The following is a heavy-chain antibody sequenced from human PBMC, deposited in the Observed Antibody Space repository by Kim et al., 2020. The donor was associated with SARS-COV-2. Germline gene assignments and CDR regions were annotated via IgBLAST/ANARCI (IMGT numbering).Heavy chain of an antibody. Sequence: SETLSLTCTVSGGSVSSGSYYWSWIRQPPGKGLEWIGYIYYSGSTNYNPSLKSRVTISVDTSKNQFSLKLSSVTAADTAVYYCARGRGYGGTPEYFDLWGRGTLVTVSS. CDR3: ARGRGYGGTPEYFDL. CDR2: IYYSGST. CDR1: GGSVSSGSYY. D-gene: IGHD2-15*01. J-gene: IGHJ2*01. V-gene: IGHV4-61*01.